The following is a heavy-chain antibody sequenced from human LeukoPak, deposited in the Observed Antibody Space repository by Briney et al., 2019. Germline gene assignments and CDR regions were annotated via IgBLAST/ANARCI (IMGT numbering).Heavy chain of an antibody. V-gene: IGHV4-4*02. CDR1: GGSISSSNW. D-gene: IGHD3-10*01. J-gene: IGHJ5*02. CDR3: AREGSGSYSNWFDP. CDR2: IYHSGST. Sequence: SETQSLTCAVSGGSISSSNWWSWVRRPPGKGLEWIGEIYHSGSTNYNPSLKSRVTISVDKSKNQFSLKLSSVTAADTAVYYCAREGSGSYSNWFDPWGQGTLVTVSS.